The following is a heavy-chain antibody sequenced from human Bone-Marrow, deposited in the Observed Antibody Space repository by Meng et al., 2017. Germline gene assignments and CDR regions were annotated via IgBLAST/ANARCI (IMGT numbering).Heavy chain of an antibody. D-gene: IGHD1-26*01. Sequence: ASVKVSCKASGYTFTNHFIHWMRQAPGQGLEWMGRINPNSGGTNFALKFQGRVTMTSDTSINTASMELSRLRSEDTAVYHCARVAAGYSGVFDSWGQGTLVTVSS. CDR1: GYTFTNHF. V-gene: IGHV1-2*06. CDR3: ARVAAGYSGVFDS. J-gene: IGHJ4*02. CDR2: INPNSGGT.